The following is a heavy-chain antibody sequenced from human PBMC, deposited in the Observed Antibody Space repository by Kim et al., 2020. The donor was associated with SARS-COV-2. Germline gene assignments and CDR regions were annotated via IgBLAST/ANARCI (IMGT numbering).Heavy chain of an antibody. V-gene: IGHV4-31*03. CDR1: GASISSGGYY. D-gene: IGHD2-15*01. CDR3: VGGCSGSSCYSPLSY. Sequence: SETLSLTCTVSGASISSGGYYWSWIRQHPGKGLESIGYIYHSGSTYYNPSLKSRVTISADTSKNQFSLKLSSVTAADTAVYYCVGGCSGSSCYSPLSYWGQGTLVTVSS. J-gene: IGHJ4*02. CDR2: IYHSGST.